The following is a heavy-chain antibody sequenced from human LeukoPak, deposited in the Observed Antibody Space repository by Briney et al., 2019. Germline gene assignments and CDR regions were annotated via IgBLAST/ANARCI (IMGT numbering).Heavy chain of an antibody. J-gene: IGHJ4*02. CDR1: GFTVSSNY. CDR3: ARDGAVAGTPESDY. V-gene: IGHV3-66*01. D-gene: IGHD6-19*01. CDR2: IYSGGST. Sequence: GGSLRLSCAASGFTVSSNYMSWVRQAPGKGLEWVSVIYSGGSTYYADSVKGRFTISRDNSKNTLYFQMNSLRAEDTAVYYCARDGAVAGTPESDYWGQGTLVTVSS.